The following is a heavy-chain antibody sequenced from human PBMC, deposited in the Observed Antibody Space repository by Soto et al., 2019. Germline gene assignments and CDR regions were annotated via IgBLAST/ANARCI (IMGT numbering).Heavy chain of an antibody. CDR2: INHSGST. V-gene: IGHV4-34*01. CDR1: GGSFSGYY. CDR3: ARDSRVNTIYSYYGMDV. Sequence: SETLSLTCAVYGGSFSGYYWSWIRQPPGKGLEWIGEINHSGSTNYNPSLKSRVTISVDTSKNQFSPKLSSVTAADTAVYYCARDSRVNTIYSYYGMDVWGQGTTVTVSS. D-gene: IGHD4-17*01. J-gene: IGHJ6*02.